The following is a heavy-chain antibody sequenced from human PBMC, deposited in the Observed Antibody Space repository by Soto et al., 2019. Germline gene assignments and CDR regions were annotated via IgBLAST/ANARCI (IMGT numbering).Heavy chain of an antibody. CDR2: ISSSSTTM. V-gene: IGHV3-48*01. Sequence: EVQLVDSGGGLVQPGGSLRLSCAASGFPFSSYSMHWVRQAPGKGLEWLSYISSSSTTMFYADSVKGRFTISRDNAKNSLYLQMNSLRAEDTAVYYCATVGDLGGNAWKYYFDYWGQGTLVTVSS. CDR1: GFPFSSYS. J-gene: IGHJ4*02. CDR3: ATVGDLGGNAWKYYFDY. D-gene: IGHD1-1*01.